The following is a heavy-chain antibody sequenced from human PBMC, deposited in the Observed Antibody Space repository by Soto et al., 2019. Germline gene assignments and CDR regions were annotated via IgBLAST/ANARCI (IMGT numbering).Heavy chain of an antibody. J-gene: IGHJ5*02. Sequence: ASVKVSCKASGYAFTGYYMQWVRQSPGQGLEWMGCIKPNSGGTNYAQKFQGRVTMTRDTSISTAYMELSRLRSDDTAVYYCEREIIAAAGIAWFDPWGLGTLVTVSS. D-gene: IGHD6-13*01. V-gene: IGHV1-2*02. CDR2: IKPNSGGT. CDR3: EREIIAAAGIAWFDP. CDR1: GYAFTGYY.